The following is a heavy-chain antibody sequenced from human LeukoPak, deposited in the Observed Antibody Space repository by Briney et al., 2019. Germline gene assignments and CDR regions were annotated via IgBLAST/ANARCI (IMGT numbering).Heavy chain of an antibody. D-gene: IGHD5-12*01. V-gene: IGHV1-2*02. CDR3: AREYSGYDTTPFDY. J-gene: IGHJ4*02. CDR1: GYTFTGYY. Sequence: ASVKVSCKASGYTFTGYYMHWVRQAPGQGLEWMGWINPNSGGTNYAQKFQGRVTMTRDTSISTAYMELSRLRSDDTAVYYCAREYSGYDTTPFDYWGQGTLVTVSS. CDR2: INPNSGGT.